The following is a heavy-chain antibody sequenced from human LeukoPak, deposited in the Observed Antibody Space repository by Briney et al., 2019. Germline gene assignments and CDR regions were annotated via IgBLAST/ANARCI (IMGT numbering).Heavy chain of an antibody. CDR2: IRYDGSNK. V-gene: IGHV3-30*02. CDR1: GFTFSSYG. CDR3: AKGRGYNYGYIFGYFDY. Sequence: GGSLRLSCAASGFTFSSYGMHWVRQAPGKGLEWVAFIRYDGSNKYYADSVKGRFTISRDNAKNSLYLQMNSLRAEDTALYYCAKGRGYNYGYIFGYFDYWGQGTLVTVSS. J-gene: IGHJ4*02. D-gene: IGHD5-18*01.